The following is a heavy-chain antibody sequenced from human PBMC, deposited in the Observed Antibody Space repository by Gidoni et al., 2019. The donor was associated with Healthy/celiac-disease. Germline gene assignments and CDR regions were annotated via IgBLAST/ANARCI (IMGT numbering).Heavy chain of an antibody. CDR3: ARDEGYCSSTSCYEGAFDI. J-gene: IGHJ3*02. CDR1: GFTFSSYW. CDR2: IKQDGSEK. D-gene: IGHD2-2*01. V-gene: IGHV3-7*03. Sequence: EVQLVESGGGLVQPGGSLRLSCAASGFTFSSYWMSWVRQAPGKGLEWVANIKQDGSEKYYVDSVKGRFTISRDNAKNSLYLQMNSLRAEDTAVYYCARDEGYCSSTSCYEGAFDIWGQGTMVTVSS.